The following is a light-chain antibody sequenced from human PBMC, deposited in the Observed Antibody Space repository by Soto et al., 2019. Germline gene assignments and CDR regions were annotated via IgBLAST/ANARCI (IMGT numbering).Light chain of an antibody. CDR1: SSDVGAYNY. Sequence: QSVLTQPASVSGSPGQSITISCTGTSSDVGAYNYVSWYQQHSGKAPKLIIYEVTNRPSGVSNRFSASKSGNTASLTSCGLQAEDEADYYCSSYTSSSSWVFGGGTKVTVL. V-gene: IGLV2-14*01. CDR3: SSYTSSSSWV. J-gene: IGLJ3*02. CDR2: EVT.